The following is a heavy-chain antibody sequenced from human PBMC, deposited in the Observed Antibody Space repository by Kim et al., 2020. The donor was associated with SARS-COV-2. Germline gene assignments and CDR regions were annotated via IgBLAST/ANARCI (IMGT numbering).Heavy chain of an antibody. V-gene: IGHV3-30*01. CDR3: ARDPMEGEDYGETATSGFDY. J-gene: IGHJ4*02. Sequence: RFTISRDNSKNTLYLQMNSLRAEDTAVYYCARDPMEGEDYGETATSGFDYWGQGTLVTVSS. D-gene: IGHD4-17*01.